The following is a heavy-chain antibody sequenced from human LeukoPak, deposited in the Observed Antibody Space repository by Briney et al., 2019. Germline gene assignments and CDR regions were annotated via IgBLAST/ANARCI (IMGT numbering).Heavy chain of an antibody. V-gene: IGHV3-7*01. J-gene: IGHJ4*02. CDR1: GFTFSSHG. D-gene: IGHD5-18*01. CDR3: ARDLSGIAGYTYGRGIDY. CDR2: IKKDGSEK. Sequence: GGSLRLSCAASGFTFSSHGMSWVRQAPGKGLEWVDNIKKDGSEKYYVDAVKGRFTISRDNAKTSLYLQMNSLRAEDTAVYYCARDLSGIAGYTYGRGIDYWGQGTLVTVSS.